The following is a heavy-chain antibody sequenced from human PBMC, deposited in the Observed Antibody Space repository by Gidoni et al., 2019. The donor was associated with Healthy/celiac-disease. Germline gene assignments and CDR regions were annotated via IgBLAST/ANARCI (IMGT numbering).Heavy chain of an antibody. CDR2: VDPEDGET. CDR1: GYTSTAYY. V-gene: IGHV1-69-2*01. D-gene: IGHD6-6*01. J-gene: IGHJ5*02. Sequence: EVQLVQSGAEVKKPGATVKISCKVSGYTSTAYYMHWVQQAPGKGLEWMGLVDPEDGETIYAEKFQGRVTITADTSTDTAYMELSSLRSEDTAVYYCATDRVLAAGRVGWFDPWGQGTLVTVSS. CDR3: ATDRVLAAGRVGWFDP.